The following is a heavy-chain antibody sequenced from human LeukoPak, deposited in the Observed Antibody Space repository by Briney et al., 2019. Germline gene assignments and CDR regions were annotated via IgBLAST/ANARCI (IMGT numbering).Heavy chain of an antibody. J-gene: IGHJ4*02. V-gene: IGHV3-23*01. CDR2: IGGSGGYT. CDR3: AKVSGLAIVIVPAAIRRFDY. D-gene: IGHD2-2*02. Sequence: GGSLRLSCEASGFTFVNYAMTWVRQAPGKGLEWVSAIGGSGGYTYYADSVKGRFTISRDNSKNTLYLQMNSLRAEDTAVYYCAKVSGLAIVIVPAAIRRFDYWGQGTLVTVSS. CDR1: GFTFVNYA.